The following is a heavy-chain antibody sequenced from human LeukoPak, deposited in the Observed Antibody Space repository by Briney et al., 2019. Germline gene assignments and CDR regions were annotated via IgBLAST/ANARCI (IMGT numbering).Heavy chain of an antibody. CDR3: TTEWGGYAFSDY. CDR2: IYSGGST. J-gene: IGHJ4*02. D-gene: IGHD5-12*01. CDR1: GFTFSSYG. Sequence: WGSLRLSGAASGFTFSSYGMSWVRQAPGKGLEWVSVIYSGGSTYYADSVKGRFTISRDNSKNTLYLQMNSLRAEDTAVYYCTTEWGGYAFSDYWGQGTLVTVSS. V-gene: IGHV3-53*01.